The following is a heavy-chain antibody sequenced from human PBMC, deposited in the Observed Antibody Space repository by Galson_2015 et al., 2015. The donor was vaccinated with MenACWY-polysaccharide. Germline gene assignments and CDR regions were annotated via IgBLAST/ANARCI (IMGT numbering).Heavy chain of an antibody. V-gene: IGHV3-23*01. CDR3: AKDSTDCVSVAGRIDD. CDR1: GFTLTSYA. Sequence: SLRLSCAASGFTLTSYAMSWVRQAPGKGLEWVSAIRSSGTNTYYADSVKGRFTISRDNSKNTLYLQMNSLRAEDTAVYYCAKDSTDCVSVAGRIDDWGQGTLVTVSS. J-gene: IGHJ4*02. D-gene: IGHD2-21*01. CDR2: IRSSGTNT.